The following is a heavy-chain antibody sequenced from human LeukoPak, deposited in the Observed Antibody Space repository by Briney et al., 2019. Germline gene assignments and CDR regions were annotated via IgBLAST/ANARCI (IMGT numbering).Heavy chain of an antibody. V-gene: IGHV3-11*01. CDR1: GFTFSDYY. CDR3: ARADPTTVPHPGDY. D-gene: IGHD4-17*01. Sequence: PGGSLRLSCAASGFTFSDYYMSWIRQAPGKGLEWVSHISSSGSTIYYADSVKGRFTISRDNAKNSLYLQMNSLRAEDTAVYYCARADPTTVPHPGDYWGQGTLVTVSS. CDR2: ISSSGSTI. J-gene: IGHJ4*02.